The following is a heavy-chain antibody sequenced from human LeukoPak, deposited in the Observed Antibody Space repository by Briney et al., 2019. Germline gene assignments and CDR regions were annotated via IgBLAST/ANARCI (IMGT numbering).Heavy chain of an antibody. J-gene: IGHJ4*02. CDR2: ISAYNGNT. CDR3: ARDFFPSNYDSSGYYDY. D-gene: IGHD3-22*01. Sequence: ASVNVSCKASGYTFTSYGISWVRQAPGQGLEWMGWISAYNGNTNYAQKLQGRVTMTTDTSTSTAYMELRSLRSDDTAVYYCARDFFPSNYDSSGYYDYWGQGTLVTVSS. V-gene: IGHV1-18*01. CDR1: GYTFTSYG.